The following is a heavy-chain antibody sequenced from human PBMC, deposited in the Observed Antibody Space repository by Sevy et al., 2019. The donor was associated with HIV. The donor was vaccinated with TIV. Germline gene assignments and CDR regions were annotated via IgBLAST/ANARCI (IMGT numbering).Heavy chain of an antibody. Sequence: ASVKVSCKASGYTFTTYEINWVRQATGQGLEWMGWMKPNSGDTGYAHKFQGRVTMTRNTSIRTASMELSSLGSEETAVYYWAGVYASCGGGNGMDVWGQGTTVTVSS. V-gene: IGHV1-8*01. CDR3: AGVYASCGGGNGMDV. CDR1: GYTFTTYE. J-gene: IGHJ6*02. CDR2: MKPNSGDT. D-gene: IGHD2-2*01.